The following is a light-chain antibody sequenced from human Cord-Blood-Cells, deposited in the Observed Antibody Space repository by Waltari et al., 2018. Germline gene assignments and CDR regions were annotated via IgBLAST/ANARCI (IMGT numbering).Light chain of an antibody. V-gene: IGKV3-11*01. J-gene: IGKJ2*01. CDR2: DAS. Sequence: EIVLTQSPATLSFSPGERATLSCRASRRVSSYLPWYQQKPGQAPRLLIYDASNRATGIPARFSGSGSWTDFTLTISSLEPEDFAVYYCQQRSNWPPYTFGQGTKLEIK. CDR1: RRVSSY. CDR3: QQRSNWPPYT.